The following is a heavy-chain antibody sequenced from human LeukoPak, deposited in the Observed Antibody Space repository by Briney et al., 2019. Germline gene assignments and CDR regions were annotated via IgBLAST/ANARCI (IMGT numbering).Heavy chain of an antibody. D-gene: IGHD3-16*01. CDR3: ARLDYVQALDI. J-gene: IGHJ3*02. CDR2: TSSSGDTI. V-gene: IGHV3-48*03. Sequence: GGSLRLSCAASGFTFSGYEMAWVRQAPGKGLEWVSYTSSSGDTIYYAVSVKGRFTISRDNAKNSLFLQMNSLTAGDTAVYYCARLDYVQALDIWGQGTMVTVSS. CDR1: GFTFSGYE.